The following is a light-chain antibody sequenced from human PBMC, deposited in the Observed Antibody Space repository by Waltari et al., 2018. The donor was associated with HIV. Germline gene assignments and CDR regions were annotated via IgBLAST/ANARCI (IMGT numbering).Light chain of an antibody. CDR2: EVN. J-gene: IGLJ3*02. CDR3: CSYSGGITYWV. CDR1: SSDVGNYNL. Sequence: QSALTQPAFLSGSPGQSITISCTGTSSDVGNYNLVSRYQHNPGHARKLIIYEVNKRASGVSNRVSASKSGNTASLTICGLQPEDGADYYCCSYSGGITYWVFGGGTKLTVL. V-gene: IGLV2-23*02.